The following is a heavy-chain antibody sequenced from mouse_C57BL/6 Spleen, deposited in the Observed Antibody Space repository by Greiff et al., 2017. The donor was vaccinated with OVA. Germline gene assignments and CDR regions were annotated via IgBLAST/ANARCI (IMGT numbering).Heavy chain of an antibody. CDR3: ARPLTGPFAY. V-gene: IGHV1-81*01. J-gene: IGHJ3*01. CDR1: GYTFTSYG. CDR2: IYPRSGNT. D-gene: IGHD4-1*01. Sequence: VKLVESGAELARPGASVKLSCKASGYTFTSYGISWVKQRTGQGLEWIGEIYPRSGNTYYNEKFKGKATLTADKSSSTAYMELRSLTSEDSAVYFCARPLTGPFAYWGQGTLVTVSA.